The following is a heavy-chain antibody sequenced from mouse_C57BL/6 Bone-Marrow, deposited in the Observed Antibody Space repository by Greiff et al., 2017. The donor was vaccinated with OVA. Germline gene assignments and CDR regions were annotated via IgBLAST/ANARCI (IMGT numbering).Heavy chain of an antibody. CDR2: LRSKSSNYAT. D-gene: IGHD1-1*01. J-gene: IGHJ3*01. CDR1: GFTFNTYA. Sequence: VQLKESGGGLVQPKGSLKLSCAASGFTFNTYAMHWVRQAPGKGLEWVARLRSKSSNYATYYADSVTDRFTISRDDSQSMLYLQMNNLKTEDTAMYYCVRDLGRRRWFAYWGQGTLVTVSA. CDR3: VRDLGRRRWFAY. V-gene: IGHV10-3*01.